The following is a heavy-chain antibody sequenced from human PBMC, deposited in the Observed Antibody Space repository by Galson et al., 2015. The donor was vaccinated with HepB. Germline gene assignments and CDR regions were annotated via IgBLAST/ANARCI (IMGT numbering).Heavy chain of an antibody. CDR3: AKGHKKWELLLVIGY. D-gene: IGHD1-26*01. J-gene: IGHJ4*02. Sequence: SLRLSCAASGFTFSSYAMSWVRQAPGKGLEWVSAISGSGGSTYYADSVKGRFTISRDNSKNTLYLQMNSLRAEDTAVYYCAKGHKKWELLLVIGYWGQGTLVTVSS. CDR2: ISGSGGST. CDR1: GFTFSSYA. V-gene: IGHV3-23*01.